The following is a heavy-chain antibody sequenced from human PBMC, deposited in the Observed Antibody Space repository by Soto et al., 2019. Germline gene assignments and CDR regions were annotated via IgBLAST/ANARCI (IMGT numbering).Heavy chain of an antibody. Sequence: QVQLVQSGAEVKKPGASVKVSCKASGYTFTSYAMHWVRQAPGQRLEWMGWINAGNGNTKYSQKFQGRVTITRDTSASTSYMELSRLRSEDTGVYCWARRVAVTPYYGYALDVWGQGTTVTVSS. V-gene: IGHV1-3*01. D-gene: IGHD6-19*01. CDR2: INAGNGNT. CDR3: ARRVAVTPYYGYALDV. CDR1: GYTFTSYA. J-gene: IGHJ6*02.